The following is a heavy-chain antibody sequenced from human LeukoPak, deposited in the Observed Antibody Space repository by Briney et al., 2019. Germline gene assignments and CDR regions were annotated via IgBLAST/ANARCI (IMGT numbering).Heavy chain of an antibody. J-gene: IGHJ6*03. CDR1: GFTFSSYW. D-gene: IGHD3-10*01. CDR2: IKQDGSEK. Sequence: GGSLRLSCAASGFTFSSYWMSWVRQAPGKGLEWVANIKQDGSEKYYVDSVKGRFTISRDNSKNTLYLQMNSLRAEDTAVYYCAEVGDDTMVRGVIPADYYYYCYMDVWGKGTTVTISS. V-gene: IGHV3-7*01. CDR3: AEVGDDTMVRGVIPADYYYYCYMDV.